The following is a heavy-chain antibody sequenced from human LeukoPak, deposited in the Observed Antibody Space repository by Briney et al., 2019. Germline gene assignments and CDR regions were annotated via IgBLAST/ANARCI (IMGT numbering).Heavy chain of an antibody. V-gene: IGHV3-23*01. CDR1: GFTFSSYV. D-gene: IGHD1-26*01. CDR2: ISNSGGST. Sequence: GGSLRLSCAASGFTFSSYVMSWVRQAPGKGLEWVSSISNSGGSTYYADSVKGRFTISRDNSKNTLYLQMNSLRAEDTAVYYCVRDGQGSTPLDYWGQGTLVTVSS. J-gene: IGHJ4*02. CDR3: VRDGQGSTPLDY.